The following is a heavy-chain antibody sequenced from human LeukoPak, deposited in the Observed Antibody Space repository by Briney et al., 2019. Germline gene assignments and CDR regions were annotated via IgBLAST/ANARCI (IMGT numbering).Heavy chain of an antibody. J-gene: IGHJ5*02. Sequence: PGGSLRLACAASGFTFGSYSMNWVRQAPGKGLEWVSYISSSSSTIYYADSVKGRFTISRDNAKNSLYLQMNSLRAEDTAVYYCARDLGHCWFDPWGQGTLVTVSS. CDR1: GFTFGSYS. CDR3: ARDLGHCWFDP. V-gene: IGHV3-48*01. D-gene: IGHD3-16*01. CDR2: ISSSSSTI.